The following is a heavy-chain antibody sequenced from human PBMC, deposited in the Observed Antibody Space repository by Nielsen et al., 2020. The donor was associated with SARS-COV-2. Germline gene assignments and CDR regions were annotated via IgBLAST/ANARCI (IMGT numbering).Heavy chain of an antibody. CDR3: ASRGNSGEVPFY. V-gene: IGHV3-74*01. Sequence: GGSLRLSCAASGFTFSSYWMHWVRQAPGKGLVWVSRINSDGSSTSYADSVKGRFTISRDNAKNTLYLQMNSLRAEDTAVYYCASRGNSGEVPFYWGQGTLVTVSS. D-gene: IGHD4-23*01. CDR2: INSDGSST. J-gene: IGHJ4*02. CDR1: GFTFSSYW.